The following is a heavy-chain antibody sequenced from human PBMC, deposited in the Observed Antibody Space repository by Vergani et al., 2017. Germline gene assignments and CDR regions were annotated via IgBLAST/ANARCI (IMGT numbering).Heavy chain of an antibody. D-gene: IGHD2-8*01. CDR3: ARDLLMHRTSLFRDYYYGMDV. Sequence: EVQLVESGGGLVKPGGSLRLSCAASGFTFSSYSMNWVRQAPGKGLEWVSSISSSSSYIYYADSVKGRFTISRDNAKNSLYLQMNSLRAEDTAVYYCARDLLMHRTSLFRDYYYGMDVWGQGTTVTVSS. J-gene: IGHJ6*02. CDR1: GFTFSSYS. CDR2: ISSSSSYI. V-gene: IGHV3-21*01.